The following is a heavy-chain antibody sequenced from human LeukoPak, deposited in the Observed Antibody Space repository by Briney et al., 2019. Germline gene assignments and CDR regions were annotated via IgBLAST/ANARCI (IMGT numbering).Heavy chain of an antibody. CDR3: ARPTSMIPASNVYYYYYAMDV. Sequence: ASVKVSCKASGYTFTSYYIHWVRQAPGQGLEWMGIINPSGGTPTYAQKFQDRVTMTRDTSTSTVYMEVSSLRPEDTAVYYCARPTSMIPASNVYYYYYAMDVWGQGTTVTVSS. J-gene: IGHJ6*02. CDR2: INPSGGTP. D-gene: IGHD2-2*01. CDR1: GYTFTSYY. V-gene: IGHV1-46*01.